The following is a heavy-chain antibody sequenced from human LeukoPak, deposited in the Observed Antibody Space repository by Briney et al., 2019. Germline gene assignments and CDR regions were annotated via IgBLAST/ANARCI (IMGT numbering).Heavy chain of an antibody. Sequence: GGSLRLSCLASGFTFITHGMHWVRQAPGKGLEWVAFIWADGSHKYYADSVKGRFTISRDNSKSTLYLQMNSLRVEDTSVYFCARDPPDSGWAFWSWGQGTLVTVSS. V-gene: IGHV3-33*01. CDR1: GFTFITHG. CDR2: IWADGSHK. J-gene: IGHJ4*02. CDR3: ARDPPDSGWAFWS. D-gene: IGHD6-19*01.